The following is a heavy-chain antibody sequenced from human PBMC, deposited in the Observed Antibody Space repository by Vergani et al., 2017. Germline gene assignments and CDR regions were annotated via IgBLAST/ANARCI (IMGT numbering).Heavy chain of an antibody. CDR1: NDSVSNTFYY. CDR2: IYRTGRT. Sequence: QVQLQESGPGLVKPSETLSLTCTVSNDSVSNTFYYWGWIRQTPGKGLEWIGSIYRTGRTHFNPSLKSRVTISVDTSNNHFSLRLNSLTAADTAVYYCARARYQLLWVPLFDYWGQGTLVTVSS. D-gene: IGHD2-2*01. V-gene: IGHV4-39*07. CDR3: ARARYQLLWVPLFDY. J-gene: IGHJ4*02.